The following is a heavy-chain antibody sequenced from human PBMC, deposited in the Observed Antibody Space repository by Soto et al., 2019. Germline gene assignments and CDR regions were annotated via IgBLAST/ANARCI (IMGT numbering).Heavy chain of an antibody. V-gene: IGHV4-59*12. CDR1: SGSISTYY. CDR2: IYHTGST. D-gene: IGHD6-19*01. Sequence: SETLSLTCTVSSGSISTYYWSWIRQPPGKGLEWIGDIYHTGSTNYNPSLKTRVTISIDTSKNQFSLKLSSVTAADTAVYYCAREDSSGWYYFDYWGQGTLVTVSS. J-gene: IGHJ4*02. CDR3: AREDSSGWYYFDY.